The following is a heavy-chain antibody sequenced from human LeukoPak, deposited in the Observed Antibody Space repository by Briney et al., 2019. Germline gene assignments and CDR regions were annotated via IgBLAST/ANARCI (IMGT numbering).Heavy chain of an antibody. D-gene: IGHD6-19*01. CDR2: ISYDGSNK. V-gene: IGHV3-30*04. CDR1: GFTFSSYD. J-gene: IGHJ6*04. CDR3: ARAVAAYYYYYGMDV. Sequence: GRSLRLSCAASGFTFSSYDMQWVRQAPGKGVEGGAVISYDGSNKYYADSVKGRFTISRDNSKNTLYLQMNSLRPEDTAVYYCARAVAAYYYYYGMDVWGKGTTVTVSS.